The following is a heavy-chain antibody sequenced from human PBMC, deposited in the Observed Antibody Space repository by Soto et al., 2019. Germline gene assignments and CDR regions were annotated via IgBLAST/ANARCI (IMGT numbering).Heavy chain of an antibody. Sequence: QVQLVQSGAEVKKSGSSVWVSCKASGGSFSNFVISWERQAPGQGIEWMGGIIPNFGITNYAQKFQGKATITADETTRTAYLELSGLTSEDTSVYYCARNVGGGATIRSWGQATLVTVSS. V-gene: IGHV1-69*01. CDR2: IIPNFGIT. D-gene: IGHD5-12*01. CDR1: GGSFSNFV. CDR3: ARNVGGGATIRS. J-gene: IGHJ5*02.